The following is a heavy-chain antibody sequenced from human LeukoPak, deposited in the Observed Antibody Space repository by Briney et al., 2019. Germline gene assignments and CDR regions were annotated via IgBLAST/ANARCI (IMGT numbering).Heavy chain of an antibody. Sequence: PGGSLRLSCAASGFTFSDYYMSWIRQAPGKGLEWVSYISSSGSTIYYADSVKGRFTISRDNAKNSLYLQMNSLRAEDTAVYYCARGGPKLRYFDWSTIPFDYWGQGTLVTVSS. V-gene: IGHV3-11*01. J-gene: IGHJ4*02. D-gene: IGHD3-9*01. CDR1: GFTFSDYY. CDR3: ARGGPKLRYFDWSTIPFDY. CDR2: ISSSGSTI.